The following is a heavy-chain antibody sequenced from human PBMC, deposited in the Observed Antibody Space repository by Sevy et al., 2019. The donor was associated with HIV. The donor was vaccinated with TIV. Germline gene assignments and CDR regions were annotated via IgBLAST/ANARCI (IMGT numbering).Heavy chain of an antibody. V-gene: IGHV1-18*01. CDR1: GYTFTSYG. CDR2: ISAYKGNT. CDR3: ARDRDYDYIWGSFPYRDY. D-gene: IGHD3-16*01. J-gene: IGHJ4*02. Sequence: ASVKVSCKASGYTFTSYGISWVRQAPGQGLEWMGWISAYKGNTNYAQTLQGRVTMTTDTSTFTANMELRSLRSDDTAVYYCARDRDYDYIWGSFPYRDYWGQGTLVTVSS.